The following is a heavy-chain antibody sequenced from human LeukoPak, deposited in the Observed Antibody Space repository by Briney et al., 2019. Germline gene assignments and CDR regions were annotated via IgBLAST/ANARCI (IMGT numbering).Heavy chain of an antibody. D-gene: IGHD1-26*01. V-gene: IGHV3-23*01. J-gene: IGHJ4*02. CDR1: GFTFSSYA. CDR2: ISASGGST. Sequence: GGSLRLSCAASGFTFSSYAMSWVRQAPGKGLEWVSAISASGGSTYFADSVKGRFTISRDNSKNTLYLQMNSLRAEDTAVYFCAKGAYSGSYFGPFDYWGQGTLVTVPS. CDR3: AKGAYSGSYFGPFDY.